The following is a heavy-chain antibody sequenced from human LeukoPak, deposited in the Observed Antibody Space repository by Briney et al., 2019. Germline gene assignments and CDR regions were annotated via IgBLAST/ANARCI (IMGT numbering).Heavy chain of an antibody. CDR3: AKAHEPIVVVPAAIRSGFDY. D-gene: IGHD2-2*02. V-gene: IGHV3-23*01. CDR2: ISGSGGST. J-gene: IGHJ4*02. CDR1: GFTFSSYA. Sequence: PGGSLRLSCAASGFTFSSYAMSWVRQAPGKGLEWVSAISGSGGSTYYADSVKGRFTISRDSSKTTLYLQMNSLRAEDTAVYYCAKAHEPIVVVPAAIRSGFDYWGQGTLVTVSS.